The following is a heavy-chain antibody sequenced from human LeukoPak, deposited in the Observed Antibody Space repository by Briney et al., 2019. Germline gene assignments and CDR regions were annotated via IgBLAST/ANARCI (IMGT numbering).Heavy chain of an antibody. CDR2: INHSGST. Sequence: SETLSLTCAVYGGSFSGYYWSWIRQPPGKGLEWIGEINHSGSTNYNPSLKSRVTISVDTSKNQFSLQLNPVPPEDTAVYYCARGIAVAGTYNWFDPWGQGTPVTVSS. CDR3: ARGIAVAGTYNWFDP. V-gene: IGHV4-34*01. J-gene: IGHJ5*02. CDR1: GGSFSGYY. D-gene: IGHD6-19*01.